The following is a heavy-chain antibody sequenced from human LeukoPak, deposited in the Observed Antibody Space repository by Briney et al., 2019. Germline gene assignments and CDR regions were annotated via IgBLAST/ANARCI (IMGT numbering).Heavy chain of an antibody. CDR1: GFTFSNYA. V-gene: IGHV3-33*08. D-gene: IGHD5/OR15-5a*01. CDR2: IWYDGSKK. Sequence: GGSLRLSCAASGFTFSNYAMSWVRQAPGKGLEWVALIWYDGSKKYYADSVKGRFTISRDNSENTLYLQLNSLRAEDTAIYYCARLQGVSTFDYWGQGTLVTVSS. CDR3: ARLQGVSTFDY. J-gene: IGHJ4*02.